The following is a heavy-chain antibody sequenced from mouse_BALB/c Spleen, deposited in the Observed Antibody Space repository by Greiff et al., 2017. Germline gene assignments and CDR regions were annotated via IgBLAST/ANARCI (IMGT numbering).Heavy chain of an antibody. CDR3: ARRRTYDGFAY. D-gene: IGHD2-14*01. CDR2: IDPENGDT. CDR1: GFNIKDYY. J-gene: IGHJ3*01. V-gene: IGHV14-1*02. Sequence: VQLQQSGAELVRSGASVKLSCTASGFNIKDYYMHWVKQRPEQGLEWIGWIDPENGDTIYDPKFQGKASITADTSSNTAYLQLSSLTSEDTAVYYCARRRTYDGFAYWGQGTLVTVSA.